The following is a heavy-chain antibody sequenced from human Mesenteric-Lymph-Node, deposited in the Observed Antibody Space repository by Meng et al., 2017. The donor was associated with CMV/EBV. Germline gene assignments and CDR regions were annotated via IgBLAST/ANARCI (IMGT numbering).Heavy chain of an antibody. CDR1: GFTFINHA. V-gene: IGHV3-23*01. Sequence: ASGFTFINHAMSWVRQAPGKGLEWVSGISGGEDITYYADSVKGRFTISREKSKNTVYLQMNSLRADDTAVYYCAKCQTYYYYYAMDVWGQGTLVTVSS. CDR2: ISGGEDIT. J-gene: IGHJ6*02. CDR3: AKCQTYYYYYAMDV.